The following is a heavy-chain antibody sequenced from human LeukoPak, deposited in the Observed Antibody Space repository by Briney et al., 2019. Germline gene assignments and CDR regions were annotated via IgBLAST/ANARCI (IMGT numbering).Heavy chain of an antibody. CDR2: IYYSGST. Sequence: PSETLSLTCTVSGDSISRTNYYCGSIRQPPGNGLECIGTIYYSGSTYYSPSLKSRVTISVDTSKKQSSLKLSSVTAADTAIYYCARLAGYFYDSSGYPKPSSLIDFWGRGTLVTVSS. D-gene: IGHD3-22*01. CDR3: ARLAGYFYDSSGYPKPSSLIDF. V-gene: IGHV4-39*01. J-gene: IGHJ4*02. CDR1: GDSISRTNYY.